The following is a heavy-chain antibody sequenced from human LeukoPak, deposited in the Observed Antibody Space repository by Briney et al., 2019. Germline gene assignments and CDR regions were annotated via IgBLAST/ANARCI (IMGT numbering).Heavy chain of an antibody. Sequence: SETLSLTCTVSGGSISSYYWSWIRQPPGKGLEWIGYIYYGGSTNYNPSLKSRVTISVDTSKNQFSLKLSSVTAADTAVYYCARRYYYGSGSFFFDYWGQGTLVTVSS. CDR2: IYYGGST. J-gene: IGHJ4*02. D-gene: IGHD3-10*01. CDR3: ARRYYYGSGSFFFDY. V-gene: IGHV4-59*01. CDR1: GGSISSYY.